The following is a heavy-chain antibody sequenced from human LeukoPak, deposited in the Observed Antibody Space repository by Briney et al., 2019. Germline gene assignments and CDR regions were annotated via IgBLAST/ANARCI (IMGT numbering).Heavy chain of an antibody. CDR1: GGSISSSSYY. D-gene: IGHD6-19*01. V-gene: IGHV4-39*01. CDR3: ARPKYSSDQYNWFDP. J-gene: IGHJ5*02. Sequence: NPSETLSLTCTVSGGSISSSSYYWGWIRQPPGKGLEWIGSIYYSGSTYYNPSLKSRVTISVDTSKNQFSLKLSSVTAADTAVYYCARPKYSSDQYNWFDPWGQGTLVTVSS. CDR2: IYYSGST.